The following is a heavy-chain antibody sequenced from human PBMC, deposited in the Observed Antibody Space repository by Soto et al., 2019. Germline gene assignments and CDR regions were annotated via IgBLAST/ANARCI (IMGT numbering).Heavy chain of an antibody. Sequence: GGSLRLSCAASGFTVSSNYMSWVRQAPGKGLEWVSVIYSGGSTYYADSVKGRFTISRDNSKNTLYLQMNSLRAEDTAVYYCARWGIASYYYYGMDVWGQGTTVTVS. V-gene: IGHV3-66*01. J-gene: IGHJ6*02. CDR1: GFTVSSNY. CDR2: IYSGGST. D-gene: IGHD6-13*01. CDR3: ARWGIASYYYYGMDV.